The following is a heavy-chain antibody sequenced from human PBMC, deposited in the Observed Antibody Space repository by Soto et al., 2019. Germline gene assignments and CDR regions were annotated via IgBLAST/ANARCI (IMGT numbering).Heavy chain of an antibody. J-gene: IGHJ4*02. D-gene: IGHD5-12*01. CDR3: ARDLCSGYDPGDY. V-gene: IGHV1-69*05. Sequence: QVQLVQSGAEVKKPGSSVKVSCKASGNTFTIFAISWVRQAPGQGLEWMGGILPTNGTTDYAQRCQGRITTTWEESPGTAYLELSSQKAEETAFYFGARDLCSGYDPGDYWGQGTLVSVSS. CDR1: GNTFTIFA. CDR2: ILPTNGTT.